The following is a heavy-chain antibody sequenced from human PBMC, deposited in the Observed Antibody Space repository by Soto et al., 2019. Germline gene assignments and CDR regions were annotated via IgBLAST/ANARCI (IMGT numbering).Heavy chain of an antibody. CDR2: MNPNSGNT. D-gene: IGHD6-19*01. CDR3: ARCRSIAVARTFRCFDP. J-gene: IGHJ5*02. Sequence: QVQLVQSGAEVKKPGASVKVSCKASGYTFTSYDINWVRQATGQGLEWMGWMNPNSGNTGYAQKFQGRVTMTRNTSLTTAYMELSSLRSEDTAVYYCARCRSIAVARTFRCFDPWGQGTLVTVSS. CDR1: GYTFTSYD. V-gene: IGHV1-8*01.